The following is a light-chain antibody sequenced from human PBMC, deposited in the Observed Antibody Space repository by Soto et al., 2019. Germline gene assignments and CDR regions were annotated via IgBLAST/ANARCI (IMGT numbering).Light chain of an antibody. CDR1: QGIRND. J-gene: IGKJ1*01. V-gene: IGKV1-6*01. CDR3: LQDYNYPWT. Sequence: AIQMTQSPSSLSASVGDRVTITCRASQGIRNDLGWYQQKPGTAPKLLIYAASSLQSGVPSRFSGSGSGTDFTLTISSLQPEDFASYYCLQDYNYPWTFGQGTKVEVK. CDR2: AAS.